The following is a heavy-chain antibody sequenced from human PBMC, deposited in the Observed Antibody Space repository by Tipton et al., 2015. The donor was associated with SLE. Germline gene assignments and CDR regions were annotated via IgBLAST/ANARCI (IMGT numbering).Heavy chain of an antibody. D-gene: IGHD6-19*01. V-gene: IGHV4-61*08. CDR3: GRHRQWLVES. J-gene: IGHJ4*02. CDR2: IYYSGST. Sequence: TLSLTCTVSGGSVSSGDYLWSWIRQHPGKGLEWIGSIYYSGSTNLNPSLKSRVTMSVDTSKNQFSLKLTSVTAEDTAVYFCGRHRQWLVESWGQGTLVTVSS. CDR1: GGSVSSGDYL.